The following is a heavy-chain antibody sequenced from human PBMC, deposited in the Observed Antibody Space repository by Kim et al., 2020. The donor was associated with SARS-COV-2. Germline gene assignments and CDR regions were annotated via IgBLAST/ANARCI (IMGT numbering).Heavy chain of an antibody. CDR2: IYYSGST. D-gene: IGHD3-3*01. J-gene: IGHJ6*02. CDR3: ARGFPPGDFWSGYYIGYYYYGMDV. Sequence: SETLSLTCTVSGGSISSYYWSWIRQPPGKGLEWIGYIYYSGSTNYNPSLKSRVTISVDTSKNQFSLKLSSVTAADTAVYYCARGFPPGDFWSGYYIGYYYYGMDVWGQGTTVTVSS. CDR1: GGSISSYY. V-gene: IGHV4-59*13.